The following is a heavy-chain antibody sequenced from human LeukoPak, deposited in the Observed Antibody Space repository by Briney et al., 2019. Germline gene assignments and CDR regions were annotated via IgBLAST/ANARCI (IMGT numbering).Heavy chain of an antibody. CDR2: IRYDGSNK. CDR1: GFTFSSYG. J-gene: IGHJ4*02. Sequence: GGSLRLSCAASGFTFSSYGMHWVRQAPGKGLEWVAFIRYDGSNKHYADSVEGRFTISRDNSKNTLYLQMNSLRAEDTAVYYCAKHPKYSSGWYLDYWGQGTLVTVSS. D-gene: IGHD6-19*01. CDR3: AKHPKYSSGWYLDY. V-gene: IGHV3-30*02.